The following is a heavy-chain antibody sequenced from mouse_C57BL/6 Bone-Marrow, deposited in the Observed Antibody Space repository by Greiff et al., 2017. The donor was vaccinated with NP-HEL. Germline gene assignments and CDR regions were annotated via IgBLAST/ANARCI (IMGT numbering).Heavy chain of an antibody. CDR3: AIRSGGYFDV. J-gene: IGHJ1*03. V-gene: IGHV1-61*01. D-gene: IGHD1-1*01. CDR1: GYTFTSYW. CDR2: IYPSDSET. Sequence: VQLQQPRAELVRPGSSVKLSCKASGYTFTSYWMDWVKQRPGQGLEWIGNIYPSDSETHYNQKFKDKATLTVDKSSSTAYMQLSSLTSEDSAVYYCAIRSGGYFDVWGTGTTVTVSS.